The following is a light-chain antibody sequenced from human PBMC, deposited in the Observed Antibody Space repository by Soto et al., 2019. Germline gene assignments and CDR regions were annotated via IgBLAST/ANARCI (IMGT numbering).Light chain of an antibody. CDR3: QQYYSYPAIT. V-gene: IGKV1-8*01. CDR1: QGISSY. Sequence: IQMTQSPSSFSASTGDRVTITCRASQGISSYLAWYQQKPGKAPKLLIYAASTLQSGVPSRFSGSGSGTDFTLTISCLQSEDFATYYCQQYYSYPAITFGQGTRLEIK. CDR2: AAS. J-gene: IGKJ5*01.